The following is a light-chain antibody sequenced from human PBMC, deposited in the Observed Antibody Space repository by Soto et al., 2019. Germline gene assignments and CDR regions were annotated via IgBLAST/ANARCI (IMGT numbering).Light chain of an antibody. Sequence: IVMTQSPLSLSVTPGEPASISCRSSESLLHXXGYNYLDWYLQKPGQSPQLLIYLGSNRASGVPDRFSGSGSGRDFTLKISRVEADDVGVYYCMQGLETPTFGQGTKVEIK. CDR2: LGS. V-gene: IGKV2-28*01. J-gene: IGKJ1*01. CDR3: MQGLETPT. CDR1: ESLLHXXGYNY.